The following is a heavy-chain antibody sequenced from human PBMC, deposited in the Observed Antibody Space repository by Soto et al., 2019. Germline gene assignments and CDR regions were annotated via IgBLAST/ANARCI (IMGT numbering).Heavy chain of an antibody. CDR2: ITRSADLS. CDR3: AKWSGFGDL. J-gene: IGHJ4*02. Sequence: GGSLRLSCEASGFAFSSYSITWVRQAPGKGLEYVSGITRSADLSFYADSVRGRFTVSRDNSKNTAYLQMDSLRVEDTAVYYCAKWSGFGDLWGQGTLVTVSS. CDR1: GFAFSSYS. D-gene: IGHD3-10*01. V-gene: IGHV3-23*01.